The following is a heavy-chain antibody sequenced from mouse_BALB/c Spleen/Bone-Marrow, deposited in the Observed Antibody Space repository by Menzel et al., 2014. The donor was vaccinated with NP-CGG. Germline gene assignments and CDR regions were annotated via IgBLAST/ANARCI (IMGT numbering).Heavy chain of an antibody. Sequence: EVQLQQSGAELVKPGASVKLSCTASGFNIKDTYMHWVKQRPEQGPEWIGRIDPANGNTKYDPKFQGKATITADTSSNTAYLQLSSLTSGDTAVYYCARPIFLWGQGTSVTVSS. CDR2: IDPANGNT. CDR3: ARPIFL. V-gene: IGHV14-3*02. J-gene: IGHJ4*01. CDR1: GFNIKDTY.